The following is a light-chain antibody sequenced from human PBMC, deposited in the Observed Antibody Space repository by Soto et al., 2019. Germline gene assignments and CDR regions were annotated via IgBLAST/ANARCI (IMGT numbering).Light chain of an antibody. CDR2: GTS. CDR1: QSVTSNY. CDR3: QQYGTSPRT. V-gene: IGKV3-20*01. Sequence: EIVLTQSPGTLSLSPGERATLSCRASQSVTSNYLAWYQQKPGQAPRLLIYGTSSRATRIPDRFSGSGSGTDFTLTISRLEPGDFAVYYCQQYGTSPRTFGQGTKVEIK. J-gene: IGKJ1*01.